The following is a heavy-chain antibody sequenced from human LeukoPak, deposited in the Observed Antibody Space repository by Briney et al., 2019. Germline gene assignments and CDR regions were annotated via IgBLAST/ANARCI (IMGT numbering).Heavy chain of an antibody. D-gene: IGHD2-15*01. V-gene: IGHV1-2*02. CDR3: ARGDDIVVVVATTYLGNWFDP. CDR2: INPNSGGT. Sequence: RASVKVSCKASGYTFTGYYMHWVRQAPGQGLEWMGWINPNSGGTNYAQKFQGRVTMTRDTSISTAYMELSRLRSDDTAVYYCARGDDIVVVVATTYLGNWFDPWGQGTLVTVSS. J-gene: IGHJ5*02. CDR1: GYTFTGYY.